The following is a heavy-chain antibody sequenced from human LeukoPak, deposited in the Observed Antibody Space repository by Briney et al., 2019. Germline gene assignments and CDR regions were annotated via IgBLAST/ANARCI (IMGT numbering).Heavy chain of an antibody. J-gene: IGHJ4*02. V-gene: IGHV3-7*03. CDR2: IKQDGSEK. D-gene: IGHD1-1*01. CDR3: TTDRGYITYYFDY. Sequence: GGSLRLSCAASGFTVSSNYMSWVRQAPGKGLEWVANIKQDGSEKYYVDSVKGRFTISRDNAKNSLYLQMNSLRAEDTAVYYCTTDRGYITYYFDYWGQGTLVTVSS. CDR1: GFTVSSNY.